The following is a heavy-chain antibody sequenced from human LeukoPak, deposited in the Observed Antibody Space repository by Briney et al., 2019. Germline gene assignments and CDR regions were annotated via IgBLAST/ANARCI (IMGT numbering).Heavy chain of an antibody. CDR2: ISGSGGST. CDR3: ARDWSSGWERYFDY. Sequence: GGSLRLSCAASGFTFSSYAMSWVRQAPGKGLEWVSAISGSGGSTYYADSVKGRFTISRDNSKNTLYLQMNSLRAEDTAVYYCARDWSSGWERYFDYWGQGTLVTVSS. CDR1: GFTFSSYA. J-gene: IGHJ4*02. V-gene: IGHV3-23*01. D-gene: IGHD6-19*01.